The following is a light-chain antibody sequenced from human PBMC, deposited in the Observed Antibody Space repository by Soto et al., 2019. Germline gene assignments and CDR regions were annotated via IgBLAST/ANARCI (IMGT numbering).Light chain of an antibody. CDR2: GAS. CDR3: QQYGTSPPIS. V-gene: IGKV3-20*01. Sequence: EFVLTQSPGTLSLSPGERATLSCRASQSVSSRYLAWYQQKPGQAPRLLIYGASSRATGIPDRFSGSGSGTDFTLTISRLEPEDFAVYYCQQYGTSPPISFGPGTKVDIK. CDR1: QSVSSRY. J-gene: IGKJ3*01.